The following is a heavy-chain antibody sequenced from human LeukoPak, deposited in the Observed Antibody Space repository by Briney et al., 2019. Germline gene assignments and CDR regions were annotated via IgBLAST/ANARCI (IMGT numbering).Heavy chain of an antibody. CDR3: ALMAARRDGDY. V-gene: IGHV3-23*01. Sequence: GGSLRLSCAASGXTFSSYGMSWVRQAPGKGLEWVSAISGSGANTYYADSVKGRFTISRDNSKNTLYLQMNSLRAEDTAVYYCALMAARRDGDYWGQGTLVTVSS. CDR2: ISGSGANT. D-gene: IGHD6-6*01. J-gene: IGHJ4*02. CDR1: GXTFSSYG.